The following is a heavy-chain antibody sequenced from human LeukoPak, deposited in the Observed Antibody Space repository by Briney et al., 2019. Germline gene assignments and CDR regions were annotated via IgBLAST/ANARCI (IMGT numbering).Heavy chain of an antibody. J-gene: IGHJ4*02. V-gene: IGHV3-48*01. CDR2: ISNTNNTI. Sequence: GGSLRLSCAASGFIFSKCSLNWVRQAPGMGLEWISYISNTNNTIYYADSVKGRFTISRDNSKNSLFLQMNSLRAEDTAIYYCTRVLNQIFDLGGHYDQIEGGDDFWGQGTLVTVSS. D-gene: IGHD3-16*01. CDR1: GFIFSKCS. CDR3: TRVLNQIFDLGGHYDQIEGGDDF.